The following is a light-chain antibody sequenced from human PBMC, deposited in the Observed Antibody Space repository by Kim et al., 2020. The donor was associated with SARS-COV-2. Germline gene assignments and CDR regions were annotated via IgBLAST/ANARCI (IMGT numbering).Light chain of an antibody. J-gene: IGLJ3*02. CDR2: QHT. Sequence: SYELTQPPSVSVSPGQTASITCSGSKLGDKYASWYQKKPGQSPVLVIYQHTKRPSGISQRFSGPSSGNTATLTISRAQPMDEAAHSCPAWDSSTAVFGGG. V-gene: IGLV3-1*01. CDR3: PAWDSSTAV. CDR1: KLGDKY.